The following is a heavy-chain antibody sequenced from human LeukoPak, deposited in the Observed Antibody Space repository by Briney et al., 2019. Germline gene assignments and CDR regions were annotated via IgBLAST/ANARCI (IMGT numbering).Heavy chain of an antibody. Sequence: ASVKVSCKTSGYTFTSYAIHWVRQAPGQRIGWMGWINAGTGNGKNSPDFQGRITITRDTSASTAYMELTSLRSDDTAMYYCARSGELYFHLDYWGQGSLVSVSS. CDR2: INAGTGNG. J-gene: IGHJ4*02. D-gene: IGHD3-10*01. CDR1: GYTFTSYA. CDR3: ARSGELYFHLDY. V-gene: IGHV1-3*01.